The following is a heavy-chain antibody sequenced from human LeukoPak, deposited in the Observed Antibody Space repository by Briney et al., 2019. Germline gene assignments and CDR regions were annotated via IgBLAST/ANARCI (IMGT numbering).Heavy chain of an antibody. Sequence: SVKVSCKTSGYSENFYGITWVRQVAGQGLEWMGWISAQHGQTEYAPNSQDRVTMTTDTYTNTAYMELRSLRSDDTAVYYCARVIAEDYMDVWGKGTTVTISS. CDR3: ARVIAEDYMDV. D-gene: IGHD3-22*01. CDR1: GYSENFYG. J-gene: IGHJ6*03. V-gene: IGHV1-18*01. CDR2: ISAQHGQT.